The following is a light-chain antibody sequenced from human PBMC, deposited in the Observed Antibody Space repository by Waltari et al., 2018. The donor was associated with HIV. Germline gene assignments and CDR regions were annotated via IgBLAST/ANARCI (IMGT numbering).Light chain of an antibody. J-gene: IGKJ4*01. Sequence: DIVMTQSPASLAVSLGERATINCKSSQSVLYSSNNKNYLAWYQQKPGQPPKLLIYWASTRESGVPDRFSGSGSGTDFTLTISSLQAEDVAVYYCQQYYSTPLTFGGGTTVEIK. V-gene: IGKV4-1*01. CDR2: WAS. CDR3: QQYYSTPLT. CDR1: QSVLYSSNNKNY.